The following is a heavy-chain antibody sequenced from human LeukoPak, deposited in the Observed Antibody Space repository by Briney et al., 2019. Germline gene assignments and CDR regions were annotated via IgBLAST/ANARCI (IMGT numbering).Heavy chain of an antibody. J-gene: IGHJ4*02. D-gene: IGHD6-19*01. CDR3: ARWGYTNGWYYFEN. V-gene: IGHV3-21*01. CDR1: GFTFSSYS. CDR2: ISSSSYI. Sequence: GGSLRLSCAASGFTFSSYSMNWVRQAPGKGLEWVSSISSSSYIYYADSVKGRFTISRDNAKSSLFLHMNSLRAEDTAVYYCARWGYTNGWYYFENWGQGTLVTVSS.